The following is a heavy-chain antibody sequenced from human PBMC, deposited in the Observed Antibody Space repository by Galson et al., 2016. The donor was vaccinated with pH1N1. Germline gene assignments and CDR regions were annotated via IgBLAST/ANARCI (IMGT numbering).Heavy chain of an antibody. CDR1: GFTFSSYN. V-gene: IGHV3-30-3*01. D-gene: IGHD4-17*01. J-gene: IGHJ6*02. CDR2: ISYAGSKK. CDR3: AREDYGDYDSYYNAMDV. Sequence: SLRLSCAASGFTFSSYNIHWVRQAPGKGLEWVAVISYAGSKKDYADSVKGRVTISRDNSKNTVYMQMNSLRIEGTAIYYCAREDYGDYDSYYNAMDVWGQGTTVTVSS.